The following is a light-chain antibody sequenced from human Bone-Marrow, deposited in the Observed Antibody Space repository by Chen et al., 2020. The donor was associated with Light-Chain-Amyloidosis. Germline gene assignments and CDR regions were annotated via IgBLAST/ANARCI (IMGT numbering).Light chain of an antibody. CDR2: LAF. CDR1: QSLRHSRGYTY. CDR3: MQALQTPQYS. V-gene: IGKV2-28*01. Sequence: VVLTQSPLPLSVSPGESASISCRASQSLRHSRGYTYLDWYLQKPGQSPQLLFYLAFNRASGVPDRFSASGSGTDCTLTITTVEAEDVGVYYCMQALQTPQYSFGQGTKLEI. J-gene: IGKJ2*01.